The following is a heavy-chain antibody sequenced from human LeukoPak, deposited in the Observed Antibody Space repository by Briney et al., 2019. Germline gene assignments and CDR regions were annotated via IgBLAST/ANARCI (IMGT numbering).Heavy chain of an antibody. CDR3: ARDEMAIDY. Sequence: QTLSLTPANPRDSVSSNSAASNWIRQSPSRRLEWLGRTYYRSKWYNESAVSVKSRLTRYPGTCKNQVSLQVNSVTPEDTAVYYCARDEMAIDYWGQGTLVTVSS. D-gene: IGHD5-24*01. CDR1: RDSVSSNSAA. J-gene: IGHJ4*02. CDR2: TYYRSKWYN. V-gene: IGHV6-1*01.